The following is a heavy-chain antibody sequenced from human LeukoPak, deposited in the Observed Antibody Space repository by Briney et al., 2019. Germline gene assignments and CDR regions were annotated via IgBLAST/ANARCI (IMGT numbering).Heavy chain of an antibody. V-gene: IGHV1-2*02. CDR2: INPNSGDT. Sequence: ASVKVSCKASGYTFTGHYIHWVRQAPGQGLEWMGWINPNSGDTDYAQKFQGRVTVTSDTSISTAYLELSRLRSDDTAIYYCARDGGYCGSSSCSIYHYYSMDVWGQGTTVTVSS. CDR1: GYTFTGHY. J-gene: IGHJ6*02. CDR3: ARDGGYCGSSSCSIYHYYSMDV. D-gene: IGHD2-2*01.